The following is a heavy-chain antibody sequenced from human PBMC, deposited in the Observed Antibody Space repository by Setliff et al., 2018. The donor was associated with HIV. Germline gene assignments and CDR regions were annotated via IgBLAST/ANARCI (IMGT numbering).Heavy chain of an antibody. V-gene: IGHV4-34*01. J-gene: IGHJ4*02. CDR2: INRSGSA. Sequence: ETLSLTCAVYGGSLSGHSWTWIRQPPGKGLEWIGEINRSGSANYNRSLKSRVTMSVDTSKRQFSLKLDSVTAADTAIYYCARQSTVAAAGFDFWGQGTLVTVSS. CDR1: GGSLSGHS. D-gene: IGHD6-13*01. CDR3: ARQSTVAAAGFDF.